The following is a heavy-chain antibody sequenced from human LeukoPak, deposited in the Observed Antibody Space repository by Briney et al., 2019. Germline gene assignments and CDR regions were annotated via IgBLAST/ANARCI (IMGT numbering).Heavy chain of an antibody. Sequence: GGSLRLSCAASGFTFSSYAMSWVRQAPGKGLEWVSAISGGGGSTYYADSVKGRFTISRDNSKNTLYLQMNSLRAEDTAVYYCAKEQMMYSSSPFDYWGQGTLVTVSA. CDR3: AKEQMMYSSSPFDY. V-gene: IGHV3-23*01. J-gene: IGHJ4*02. CDR2: ISGGGGST. CDR1: GFTFSSYA. D-gene: IGHD6-19*01.